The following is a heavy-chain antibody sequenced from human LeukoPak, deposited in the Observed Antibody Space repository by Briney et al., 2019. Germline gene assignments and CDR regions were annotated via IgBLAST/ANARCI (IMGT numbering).Heavy chain of an antibody. Sequence: PGESLKISCKGSGYSFSSYWIGWVRQMPGKGLEWMGIIYPGDSDARYSPSFEGQVTISVDKSISTAYLQWSSLKASDTAMYYCARLSSSWLAVDSWSQGTLVTVSS. J-gene: IGHJ4*02. V-gene: IGHV5-51*03. CDR2: IYPGDSDA. CDR1: GYSFSSYW. D-gene: IGHD6-13*01. CDR3: ARLSSSWLAVDS.